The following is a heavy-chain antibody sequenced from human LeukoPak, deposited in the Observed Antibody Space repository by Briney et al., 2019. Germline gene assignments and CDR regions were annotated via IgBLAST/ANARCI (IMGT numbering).Heavy chain of an antibody. CDR2: ISGSGGST. D-gene: IGHD1-26*01. CDR1: GFTFSSYA. V-gene: IGHV3-23*01. CDR3: ARDGLPYHSGSPTHYMDV. J-gene: IGHJ6*03. Sequence: PGGSLRLSCAASGFTFSSYAMSWVRQAPGKGLEWVSAISGSGGSTYYADSVKGRFIISRDNSKNTLYLQMNSLRAEDTAVYYCARDGLPYHSGSPTHYMDVWGKGTTVTVSS.